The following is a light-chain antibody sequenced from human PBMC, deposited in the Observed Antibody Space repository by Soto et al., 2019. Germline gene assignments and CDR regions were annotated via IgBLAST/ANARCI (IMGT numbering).Light chain of an antibody. Sequence: QSALTQPASVSGSPGQSITISCTGTSSDVGGYSRVSWYQHHPGKAPKLIIYEVSDRPSGVSNRFSGSKSGNTASLTISGLQAEDEADYYCNSYTSSNTRVFGPGTKLTVL. CDR3: NSYTSSNTRV. CDR1: SSDVGGYSR. CDR2: EVS. V-gene: IGLV2-14*01. J-gene: IGLJ1*01.